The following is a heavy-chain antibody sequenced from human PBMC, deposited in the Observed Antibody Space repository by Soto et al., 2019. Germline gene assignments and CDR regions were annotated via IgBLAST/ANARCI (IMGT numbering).Heavy chain of an antibody. CDR2: ISYDGSNK. D-gene: IGHD5-18*01. CDR3: AKAPRRGGYNLRGWFDP. Sequence: QVQLVESGGGVVQPGRSLRLSCAASGFTFSSYGMHWVRQAPGKGLEWVAVISYDGSNKYYADSVKGRFTISRDNSKNTLYLQMNSLRAEDTAVYYCAKAPRRGGYNLRGWFDPWGQGTLVTVSS. CDR1: GFTFSSYG. J-gene: IGHJ5*02. V-gene: IGHV3-30*18.